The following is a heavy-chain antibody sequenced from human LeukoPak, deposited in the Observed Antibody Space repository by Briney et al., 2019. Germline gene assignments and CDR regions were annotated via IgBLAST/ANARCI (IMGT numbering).Heavy chain of an antibody. CDR1: GFTFSSYS. V-gene: IGHV3-21*01. Sequence: GGSLRLSCAASGFTFSSYSMNWVRQAPGKGLEWVSSISSSSSYIYYADSVKGRFTISRDNAKNSLYLQMNSLRAEDTAVYYCARDGPFSSTSWNAFDIWGQGTMVTVSS. D-gene: IGHD2-2*01. CDR3: ARDGPFSSTSWNAFDI. J-gene: IGHJ3*02. CDR2: ISSSSSYI.